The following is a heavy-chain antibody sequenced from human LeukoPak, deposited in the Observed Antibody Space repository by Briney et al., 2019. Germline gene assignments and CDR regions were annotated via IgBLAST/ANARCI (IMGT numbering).Heavy chain of an antibody. D-gene: IGHD2-15*01. Sequence: SETLSLTCTVSGGSISSSSYYWGWIRQPPGKGLEWIGSIYYSGSTYYNPSLKSRVTISVDTSKNQFSLKLSSVTAADTAVYYCARGRGGYRWGVFDYWGQGTLVTVSS. V-gene: IGHV4-39*07. CDR3: ARGRGGYRWGVFDY. CDR2: IYYSGST. J-gene: IGHJ4*02. CDR1: GGSISSSSYY.